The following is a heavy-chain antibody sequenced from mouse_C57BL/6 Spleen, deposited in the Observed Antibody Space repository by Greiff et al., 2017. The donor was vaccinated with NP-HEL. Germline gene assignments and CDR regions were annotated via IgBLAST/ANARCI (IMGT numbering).Heavy chain of an antibody. Sequence: QVQLQQPGAELVKPGASVKLSCKASGYTFTSYWMQWVKQRPGQGLEWIGEIDPSDSYTNYNPKFKGKATLTVDTSSSTAYMQLSSLTSEDSAVYYCALLRHAYFDGWGTGTTVTVSS. D-gene: IGHD1-1*01. CDR2: IDPSDSYT. CDR3: ALLRHAYFDG. J-gene: IGHJ1*03. V-gene: IGHV1-50*01. CDR1: GYTFTSYW.